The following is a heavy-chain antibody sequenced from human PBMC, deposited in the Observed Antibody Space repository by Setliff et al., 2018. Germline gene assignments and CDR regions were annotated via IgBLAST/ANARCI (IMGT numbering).Heavy chain of an antibody. V-gene: IGHV3-30*03. D-gene: IGHD6-6*01. Sequence: GGSLRLSCAASAFNVSSSEMHWVRQTPGKGLEWVAVISYDGSRKFHADSVKGRFTISRDNSKKTLYLQMNSLRGDDTAVYYCARGRNIAARLFDSWGQGTLVAVSS. J-gene: IGHJ4*02. CDR3: ARGRNIAARLFDS. CDR1: AFNVSSSE. CDR2: ISYDGSRK.